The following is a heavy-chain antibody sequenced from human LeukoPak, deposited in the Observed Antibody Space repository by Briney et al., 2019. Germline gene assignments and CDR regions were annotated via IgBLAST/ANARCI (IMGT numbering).Heavy chain of an antibody. CDR2: IYYSGST. D-gene: IGHD3-16*01. Sequence: NPSETLSLTCTVSGGSISSYYWSWIRQPPGKGLEWIGYIYYSGSTNYNPSLKSRVTISVDTSKNQFSLKLSSVTAADTAVYYCAREELITFGGVFDYWGQGTLVTVSS. CDR3: AREELITFGGVFDY. CDR1: GGSISSYY. V-gene: IGHV4-59*01. J-gene: IGHJ4*02.